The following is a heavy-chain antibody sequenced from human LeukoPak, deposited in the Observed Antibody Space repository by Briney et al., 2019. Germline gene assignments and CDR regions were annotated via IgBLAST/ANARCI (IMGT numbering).Heavy chain of an antibody. CDR3: ATAPPIVSRLDDPIRGWGY. CDR1: GYTLTELS. Sequence: GASVKVSCKVSGYTLTELSMHWVRQAPGKGLEWMGGFDPEDGETIYAQKFQGRVTMTEDTSTDTAYMELSSLRSEDTAVYYCATAPPIVSRLDDPIRGWGYWGQGTLVTVSS. D-gene: IGHD5/OR15-5a*01. CDR2: FDPEDGET. V-gene: IGHV1-24*01. J-gene: IGHJ4*02.